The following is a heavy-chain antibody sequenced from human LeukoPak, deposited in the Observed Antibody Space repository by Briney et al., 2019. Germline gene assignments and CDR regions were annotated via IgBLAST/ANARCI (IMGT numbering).Heavy chain of an antibody. V-gene: IGHV1-69*01. Sequence: GSSVKVSCKASGGTFSSYAISWVRQAPGQGLEWMGGIIPIFGTANYAQKFQGRVTITADESTSTAYMELSSLRSEDTAVYYCASRYYHDSSGPFDYWGQGTLVTVSS. CDR3: ASRYYHDSSGPFDY. D-gene: IGHD3-22*01. J-gene: IGHJ4*02. CDR2: IIPIFGTA. CDR1: GGTFSSYA.